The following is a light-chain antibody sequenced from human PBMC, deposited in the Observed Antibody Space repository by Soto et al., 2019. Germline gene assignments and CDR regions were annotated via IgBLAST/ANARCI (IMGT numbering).Light chain of an antibody. J-gene: IGKJ4*01. CDR1: QSVGRRY. CDR3: QYQGT. CDR2: DTS. V-gene: IGKV3-20*01. Sequence: IVLTQSPGTLSLSPGERATLSCRASQSVGRRYLAWYQQRPGQAPRLLIYDTSERASDIPDRFSGSGSGTDFTLTISRLVPDDFAVYYCQYQGTFGGGTKVEIK.